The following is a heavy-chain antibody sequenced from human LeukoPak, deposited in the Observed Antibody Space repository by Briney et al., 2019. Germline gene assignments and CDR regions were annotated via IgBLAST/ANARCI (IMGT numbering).Heavy chain of an antibody. Sequence: SETLSLTCAVYGGSFSGYYWSWIRQHPGKGLEWIGYIYYSGSTYYNPSLKSRVTISVDTSKNQFSLKLSSVTAADTAVYYCARGYSSSWYSRYYYYYMDVWGKGTTVTVSS. J-gene: IGHJ6*03. CDR1: GGSFSGYY. CDR3: ARGYSSSWYSRYYYYYMDV. CDR2: IYYSGST. V-gene: IGHV4-31*11. D-gene: IGHD6-13*01.